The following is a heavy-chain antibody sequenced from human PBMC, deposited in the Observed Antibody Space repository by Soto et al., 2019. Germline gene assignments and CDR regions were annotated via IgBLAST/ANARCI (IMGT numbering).Heavy chain of an antibody. D-gene: IGHD5-12*01. Sequence: EVQVVDAGGDLVQPGGSLRLSCADSGCTISSYWMHWVRQAPGKGLVWVSRINSDGSSISYADSVKGRFTISRDNAKNTLYLQMNSLRVDDSAVYYCTRGYSGYGNFDYWVQGTLVTVSS. V-gene: IGHV3-74*01. J-gene: IGHJ4*02. CDR1: GCTISSYW. CDR3: TRGYSGYGNFDY. CDR2: INSDGSSI.